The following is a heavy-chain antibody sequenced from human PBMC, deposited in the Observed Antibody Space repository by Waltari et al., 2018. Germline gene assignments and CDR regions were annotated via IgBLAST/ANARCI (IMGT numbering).Heavy chain of an antibody. CDR1: GGSFRGYY. CDR2: INHDVYT. V-gene: IGHV4-34*02. CDR3: AKSALWPTGVIDC. Sequence: QVQLQQWGAGLLKPSATLSLTCTVYGGSFRGYYWSWIRQPPGRGLEWIGEINHDVYTNYNPSLKSRVTMSIETSKDQFYLRLTSLTAADTAVYYCAKSALWPTGVIDCWGQGTPVTVSS. J-gene: IGHJ4*02. D-gene: IGHD3-10*01.